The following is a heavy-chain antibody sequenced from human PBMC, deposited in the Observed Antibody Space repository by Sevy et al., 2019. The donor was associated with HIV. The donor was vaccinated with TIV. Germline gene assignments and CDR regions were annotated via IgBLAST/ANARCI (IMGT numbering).Heavy chain of an antibody. V-gene: IGHV4-59*08. CDR2: IYYSGST. D-gene: IGHD2-15*01. J-gene: IGHJ4*02. CDR3: ARQVGDIVAAYFDY. CDR1: GGSISSYY. Sequence: SETLSLTCTVSGGSISSYYWSWIRQPPGKGLEWIGYIYYSGSTNYNPSLKSRVTISVDTSKNQFSLKLSSVTAADTAVYYCARQVGDIVAAYFDYWGQGTLVTVSS.